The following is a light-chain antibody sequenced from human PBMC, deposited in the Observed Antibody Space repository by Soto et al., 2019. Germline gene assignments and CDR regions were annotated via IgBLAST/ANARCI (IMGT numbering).Light chain of an antibody. Sequence: QTVVTQEPSFSVSPGGTVTLTCALSSGSVSTSFHPSWYRQTPGQAPRTLIYSTNTRSSGVPDRFSGYILGNKAALTITGAQADDESDYYCVLYMGSGIWVFGGGTKLTVL. CDR3: VLYMGSGIWV. V-gene: IGLV8-61*01. CDR1: SGSVSTSFH. J-gene: IGLJ3*02. CDR2: STN.